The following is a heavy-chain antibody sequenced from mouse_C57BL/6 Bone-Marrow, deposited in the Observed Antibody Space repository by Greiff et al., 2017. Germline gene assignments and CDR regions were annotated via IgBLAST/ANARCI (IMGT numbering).Heavy chain of an antibody. Sequence: QVQLKQPGAELVKPGASVKLSCKASGYTFTSYWMHWVKQRPGRGLEWIGRIDPNSGGTKYNEKFKSKATLTVDKPSSTAYMQLSSLTSEDSAVYYCARIHDGYLGYFDVWGTGTTVTVSS. CDR2: IDPNSGGT. D-gene: IGHD2-3*01. CDR3: ARIHDGYLGYFDV. CDR1: GYTFTSYW. J-gene: IGHJ1*03. V-gene: IGHV1-72*01.